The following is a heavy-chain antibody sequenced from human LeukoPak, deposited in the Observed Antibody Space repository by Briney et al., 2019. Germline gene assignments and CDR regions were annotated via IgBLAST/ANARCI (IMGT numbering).Heavy chain of an antibody. Sequence: KSSETLSLTCTVSGGSISSYYWSWIRQPPGKGLEWIGYIYYGGMTNYNPSLKSRVTISLDTSKNQFSLKLSSVTAADTAVYYCASADYDDYYIDVWGQGTLVTVSS. J-gene: IGHJ4*02. CDR1: GGSISSYY. V-gene: IGHV4-59*01. CDR2: IYYGGMT. CDR3: ASADYDDYYIDV. D-gene: IGHD4-17*01.